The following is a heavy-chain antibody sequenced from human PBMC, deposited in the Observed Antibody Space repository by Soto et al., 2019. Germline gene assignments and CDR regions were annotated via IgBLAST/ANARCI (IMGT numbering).Heavy chain of an antibody. D-gene: IGHD2-2*02. Sequence: EVQLVESGGGLVKPGGSLRLSCVDSGFTFSSYSMNWVRQAPGKGLEWVASISAYSSPIFYADSVKGRFTISRDNAQNSLYLKMNSLRAGDTAIYYCVRGGRGYTRDDVFDIWGQGKVVTVSS. CDR3: VRGGRGYTRDDVFDI. CDR1: GFTFSSYS. J-gene: IGHJ3*02. V-gene: IGHV3-21*06. CDR2: ISAYSSPI.